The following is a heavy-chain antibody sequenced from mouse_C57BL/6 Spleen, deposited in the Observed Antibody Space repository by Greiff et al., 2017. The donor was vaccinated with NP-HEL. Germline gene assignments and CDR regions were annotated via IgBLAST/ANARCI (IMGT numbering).Heavy chain of an antibody. Sequence: EVKLMESGGGLVKPGGSLKLSCAASGFTFSSYAMSWVRQTPEKRLEWVATISDGGSYTYYPDNVKGRFTISRDNAKNNLYLQMSHLKSEDTAMYYCARGVNWDFDYWGQGTTLTVSS. CDR3: ARGVNWDFDY. D-gene: IGHD4-1*01. V-gene: IGHV5-4*03. CDR2: ISDGGSYT. J-gene: IGHJ2*01. CDR1: GFTFSSYA.